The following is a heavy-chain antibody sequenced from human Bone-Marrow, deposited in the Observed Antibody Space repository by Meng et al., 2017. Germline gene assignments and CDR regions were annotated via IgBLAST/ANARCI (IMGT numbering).Heavy chain of an antibody. CDR3: ARGVKGFGELLGWYFDL. CDR1: GYNFPDYY. D-gene: IGHD3-10*01. V-gene: IGHV1-69*01. J-gene: IGHJ2*01. Sequence: QGQLVQSGAEVKKPGASVKVSCKPSGYNFPDYYIHWVRRAPGQGLEWMGGIIPIFGTANYAQKFQGRVTITADESTSTAYMELSSLRSEDTAVYYCARGVKGFGELLGWYFDLWGRGTLVTVSS. CDR2: IIPIFGTA.